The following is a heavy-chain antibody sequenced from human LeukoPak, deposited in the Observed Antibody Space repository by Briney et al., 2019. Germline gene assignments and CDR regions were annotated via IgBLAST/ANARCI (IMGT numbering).Heavy chain of an antibody. CDR1: GFTFSSYA. V-gene: IGHV3-23*01. J-gene: IGHJ4*02. CDR3: AKLGYGSGSYSDLDY. Sequence: GGSLRLSCAASGFTFSSYAMSWVRQAPGKGLEWVSAISGSGSSTYYADSVKGRFTISRDNSKNTLYLQMNSLRAEDTAVYYCAKLGYGSGSYSDLDYWGQGTLVTVSS. CDR2: ISGSGSST. D-gene: IGHD3-10*01.